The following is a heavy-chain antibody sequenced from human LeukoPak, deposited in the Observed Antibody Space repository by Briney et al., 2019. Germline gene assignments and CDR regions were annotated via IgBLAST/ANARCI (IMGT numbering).Heavy chain of an antibody. J-gene: IGHJ4*02. V-gene: IGHV3-23*01. CDR2: ISGSGGST. CDR3: AKYSSGWYCSDY. Sequence: GGSLRLSCAASGFTFSSYAMSWVRQAPGKGLEWVSAISGSGGSTYYANSVKGRFTISRDNSKNTLYLQMNSLRAEDTAVYYCAKYSSGWYCSDYWGQGTLVTVSS. CDR1: GFTFSSYA. D-gene: IGHD6-19*01.